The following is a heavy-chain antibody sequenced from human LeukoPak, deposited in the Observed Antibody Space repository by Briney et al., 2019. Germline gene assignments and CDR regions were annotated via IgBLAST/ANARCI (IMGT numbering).Heavy chain of an antibody. Sequence: SETLSLTCTVSGGSISSGGYYWSWIRQPPGKGLEWIGYIYHSGSTYYNPPLKSRVTISVDRSKNQFSLKLSSVTAADTAVYYCARPAVIAAAGIFFDPWGQGTLVTVSS. CDR1: GGSISSGGYY. D-gene: IGHD6-13*01. J-gene: IGHJ5*02. CDR3: ARPAVIAAAGIFFDP. CDR2: IYHSGST. V-gene: IGHV4-30-2*01.